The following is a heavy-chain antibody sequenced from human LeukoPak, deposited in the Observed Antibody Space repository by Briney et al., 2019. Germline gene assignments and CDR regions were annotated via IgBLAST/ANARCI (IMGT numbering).Heavy chain of an antibody. CDR1: GFTFSDHY. V-gene: IGHV3-11*04. CDR3: ARDPEASYHDY. Sequence: PGGSLRLSCAASGFTFSDHYMTWIRQAPGKGLEWVSHISSGGSSIYYADSVKGRFTISRDNAKNSLYLQMNSLRAEDTAVYYCARDPEASYHDYWGQGTLVTVSS. CDR2: ISSGGSSI. J-gene: IGHJ4*02. D-gene: IGHD5-18*01.